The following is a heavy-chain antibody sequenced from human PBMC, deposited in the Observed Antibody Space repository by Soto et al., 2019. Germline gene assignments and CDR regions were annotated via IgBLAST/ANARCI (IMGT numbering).Heavy chain of an antibody. CDR3: ARDHQYYGSGSPDPYYYYGMDV. D-gene: IGHD3-10*01. CDR1: GGTFSSYT. Sequence: SVKVSGKASGGTFSSYTISWVRQAPGQGLEWMGRIIPILGIANYAQKFQGRVTITADKSTSTAYMELSSLRSEDTAVYYCARDHQYYGSGSPDPYYYYGMDVWG. J-gene: IGHJ6*02. V-gene: IGHV1-69*04. CDR2: IIPILGIA.